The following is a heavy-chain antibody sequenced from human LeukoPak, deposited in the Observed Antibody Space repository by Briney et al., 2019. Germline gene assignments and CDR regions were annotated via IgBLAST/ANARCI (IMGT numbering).Heavy chain of an antibody. J-gene: IGHJ4*02. D-gene: IGHD5-18*01. CDR2: IYYSGST. V-gene: IGHV4-59*01. CDR3: ARVRDTAMVDY. Sequence: SETLSLTCTVSGGSISSYYWSWIRQPPGKGLEWIGYIYYSGSTNYNPSLKSRVTISVDTSKNQFSLKLGSVTAADTAVYYCARVRDTAMVDYWGQGTLVTVSS. CDR1: GGSISSYY.